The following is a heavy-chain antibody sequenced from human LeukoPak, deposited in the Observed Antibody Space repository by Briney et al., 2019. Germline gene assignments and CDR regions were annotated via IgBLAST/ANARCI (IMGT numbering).Heavy chain of an antibody. Sequence: GGSLRLSCAASGFTLSSYAMSWVRQAPGKGLEWVSAISGSGGSTYYADSVKGRFTISRDNSKNTLYLQMNGLRAEDTAVYYCAKFLDYDFWSGYPTFDYWGQGTLVTVSS. CDR3: AKFLDYDFWSGYPTFDY. J-gene: IGHJ4*02. CDR1: GFTLSSYA. V-gene: IGHV3-23*01. D-gene: IGHD3-3*01. CDR2: ISGSGGST.